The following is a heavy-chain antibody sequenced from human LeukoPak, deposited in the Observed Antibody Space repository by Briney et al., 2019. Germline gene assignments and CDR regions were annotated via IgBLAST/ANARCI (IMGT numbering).Heavy chain of an antibody. Sequence: GRSLRLSCAASGFTFSSYGMHWVRQAPGKGLERVAVISYDGSNKYYADSVKGRFTISRDNSKNTLYLQMNSLRAEDTAVYYCAKNPGGSYSGTMDVWGQGTTVTVSS. CDR3: AKNPGGSYSGTMDV. V-gene: IGHV3-30*18. J-gene: IGHJ6*02. CDR2: ISYDGSNK. D-gene: IGHD1-26*01. CDR1: GFTFSSYG.